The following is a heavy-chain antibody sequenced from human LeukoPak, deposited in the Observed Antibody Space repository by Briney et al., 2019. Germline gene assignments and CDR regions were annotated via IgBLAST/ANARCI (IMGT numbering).Heavy chain of an antibody. CDR1: GFTFSNYW. D-gene: IGHD1-26*01. Sequence: GGSLRLSCAASGFTFSNYWMSWVRQAPGKGLEWVANIKQDGSEKYYVDSVKGRFTISRDNAKNSLYLQMNSLRAENTAVYYCARGDEWELPTHTFDPWGQGTLVTVSS. CDR3: ARGDEWELPTHTFDP. CDR2: IKQDGSEK. J-gene: IGHJ5*02. V-gene: IGHV3-7*01.